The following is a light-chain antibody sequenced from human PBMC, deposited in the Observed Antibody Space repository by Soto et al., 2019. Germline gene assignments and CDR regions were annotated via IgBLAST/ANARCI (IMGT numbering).Light chain of an antibody. V-gene: IGLV2-14*01. CDR1: SNDDSTYNY. CDR2: EVS. CDR3: TSYTRETALV. J-gene: IGLJ1*01. Sequence: QSALTQPASVSGSPGQSLTISCTGTSNDDSTYNYVSWYQHHPGKAPKLIIYEVSNRPSGVSNRFYGSKSGSKASLTISGLQAEDEADYHWTSYTRETALVFGTGTKVTVL.